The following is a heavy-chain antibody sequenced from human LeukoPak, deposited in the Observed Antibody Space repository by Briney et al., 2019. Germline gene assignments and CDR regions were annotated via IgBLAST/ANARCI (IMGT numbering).Heavy chain of an antibody. V-gene: IGHV3-23*01. CDR3: AIRTGQIPYYFDY. CDR2: IDDRGRST. CDR1: GFTFSSYS. D-gene: IGHD1-14*01. Sequence: GGSLRLSCAASGFTFSSYSMNWVRQAPGKVREWVSGIDDRGRSTYYADSVRGRFTISRDNSRNTLYLQMSSLRAEDTAVYHCAIRTGQIPYYFDYWGQGTLVTVSS. J-gene: IGHJ4*02.